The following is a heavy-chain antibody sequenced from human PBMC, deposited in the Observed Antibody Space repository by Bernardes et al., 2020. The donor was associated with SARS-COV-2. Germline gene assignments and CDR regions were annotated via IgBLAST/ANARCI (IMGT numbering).Heavy chain of an antibody. D-gene: IGHD6-19*01. Sequence: VGSLRLSCAASGFTFSSYSMNWVRQAPGKGWEWVSSISRSRSYIYYADSVKGRFTISRDNAKNSLYLQMNSLRAEDTAVYYCASPRGYSSGPFDYWGQGTLVTVSS. CDR2: ISRSRSYI. V-gene: IGHV3-21*01. J-gene: IGHJ4*02. CDR3: ASPRGYSSGPFDY. CDR1: GFTFSSYS.